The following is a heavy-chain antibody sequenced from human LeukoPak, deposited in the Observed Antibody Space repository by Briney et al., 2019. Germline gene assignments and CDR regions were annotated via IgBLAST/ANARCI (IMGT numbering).Heavy chain of an antibody. CDR1: GSTVSSNY. Sequence: PGGSLRLSCAASGSTVSSNYMSWVRQAPGKGLEWVSVIYSGGSTYYADSVKGRFTISRDNSKNTLYLQMNSLRAEDTAVYYCARDASRYDSSGYYFDYWGQGTLVTVSS. J-gene: IGHJ4*02. D-gene: IGHD3-22*01. CDR3: ARDASRYDSSGYYFDY. CDR2: IYSGGST. V-gene: IGHV3-66*01.